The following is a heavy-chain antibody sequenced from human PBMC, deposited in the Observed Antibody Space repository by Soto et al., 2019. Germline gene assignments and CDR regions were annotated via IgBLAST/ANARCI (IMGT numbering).Heavy chain of an antibody. J-gene: IGHJ4*02. CDR3: AKETAGTFGGVIATFGDY. V-gene: IGHV3-23*01. Sequence: EVQLLESGGGLVQPGGSLRLSCAASGFTFSSYAMSWVRQAPGKGLEWVSAISGSGGSTYYADSVKGRFTISRDNSKNTLYLQMNSLRAEDTAVYYCAKETAGTFGGVIATFGDYWGQGTLVTVSS. D-gene: IGHD3-16*02. CDR1: GFTFSSYA. CDR2: ISGSGGST.